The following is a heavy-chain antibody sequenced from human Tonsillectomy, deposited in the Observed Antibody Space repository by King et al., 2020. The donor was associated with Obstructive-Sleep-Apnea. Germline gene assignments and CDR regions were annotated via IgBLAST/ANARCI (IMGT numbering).Heavy chain of an antibody. D-gene: IGHD3-10*01. J-gene: IGHJ4*02. Sequence: QLVQSGGGLVQPGGSLRLSCAASGFTFSNYWMGWVRQAPGKGLEWVGNINQEGSEKYYVGSLKGRFTISRDNAKNSLLLHLTSLRAEDTAVYYCARDQTDATHSGGYYFDYWGQGSLVTVSS. V-gene: IGHV3-7*01. CDR3: ARDQTDATHSGGYYFDY. CDR1: GFTFSNYW. CDR2: INQEGSEK.